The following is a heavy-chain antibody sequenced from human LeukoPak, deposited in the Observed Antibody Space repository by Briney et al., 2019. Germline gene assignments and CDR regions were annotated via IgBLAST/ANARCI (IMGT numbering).Heavy chain of an antibody. D-gene: IGHD3-16*01. CDR2: IPNNGRKT. J-gene: IGHJ1*01. CDR3: AKDSAWGRYDD. CDR1: GVTFSDYF. V-gene: IGHV3-11*01. Sequence: GGSLRLSYAASGVTFSDYFMGWVRQAPGRGLEWVSYIPNNGRKTYYADSMKGRFTVSRDNSKNTLYLQMNSLRAEDRAVYYCAKDSAWGRYDDWGQGTLVTVSS.